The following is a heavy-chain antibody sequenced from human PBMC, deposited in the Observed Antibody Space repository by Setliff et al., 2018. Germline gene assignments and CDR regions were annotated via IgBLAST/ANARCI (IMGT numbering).Heavy chain of an antibody. V-gene: IGHV1-18*01. J-gene: IGHJ5*02. CDR1: GYIFTSYG. CDR2: ISAYNGNT. Sequence: ASVKVSCKASGYIFTSYGISWVRQAPGQGLEWMGWISAYNGNTYHAQKFQDRLSMTTDTSTSTAYMELRSLRADDTAVYYCERLVRHCTRISCQRTSEADLWGQGTQVTVSS. CDR3: ERLVRHCTRISCQRTSEADL. D-gene: IGHD2-15*01.